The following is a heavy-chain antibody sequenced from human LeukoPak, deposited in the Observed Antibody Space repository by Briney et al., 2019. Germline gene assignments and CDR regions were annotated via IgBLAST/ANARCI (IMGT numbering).Heavy chain of an antibody. J-gene: IGHJ6*03. CDR3: ARDRVAARQWGYYYYMDV. CDR1: GFTFSSYW. CDR2: IKQDGSEK. D-gene: IGHD6-6*01. Sequence: GGSLRLSCAASGFTFSSYWMSWVRQAPGKGLEWLANIKQDGSEKYYVDSVKGRFTISRDNAKNSLYLQMNSLRAEDTAVYYCARDRVAARQWGYYYYMDVWGKGTTVTVSS. V-gene: IGHV3-7*01.